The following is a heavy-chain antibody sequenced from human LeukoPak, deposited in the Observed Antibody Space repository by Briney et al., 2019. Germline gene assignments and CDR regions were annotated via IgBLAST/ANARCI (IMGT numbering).Heavy chain of an antibody. D-gene: IGHD5-24*01. Sequence: SETLSLTCAVYGGSFSGYYWSWIRQPPGKGLEWIGEINHSGSTNYNPSLKSRVTISVDTSKNQFSLKLSSVTAADTAVYYCARGGFRGFDPWGQGTLVTVSS. CDR1: GGSFSGYY. V-gene: IGHV4-34*01. CDR3: ARGGFRGFDP. J-gene: IGHJ5*02. CDR2: INHSGST.